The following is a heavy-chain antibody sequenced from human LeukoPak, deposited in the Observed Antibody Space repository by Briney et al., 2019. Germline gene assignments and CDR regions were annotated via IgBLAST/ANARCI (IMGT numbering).Heavy chain of an antibody. V-gene: IGHV4-59*08. Sequence: SETLSLTCTVSGGSLSSYYWSWIRQPPGKGLEWIGYIYYSGSTNYNPSLKSRVTISVDTSKNQFSLKLSSVTAADTAVYYCARHGVQNYGDSLLDYWGQGTLVTVSS. CDR2: IYYSGST. CDR1: GGSLSSYY. J-gene: IGHJ4*02. CDR3: ARHGVQNYGDSLLDY. D-gene: IGHD4-17*01.